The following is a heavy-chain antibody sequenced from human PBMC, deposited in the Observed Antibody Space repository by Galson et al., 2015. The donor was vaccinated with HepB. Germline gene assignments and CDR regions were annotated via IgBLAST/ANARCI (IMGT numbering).Heavy chain of an antibody. V-gene: IGHV3-30-3*02. CDR3: ANENTMVRGFDY. CDR2: ISYDGSNK. Sequence: SLRLSCAASGFTFSSYATHWVRQAPGKGLEWVAVISYDGSNKYYADSVKGRFTISRDNSKNTLYLQMNSLRAEDTAVYYCANENTMVRGFDYWGQGTLVTVSS. D-gene: IGHD3-10*01. CDR1: GFTFSSYA. J-gene: IGHJ4*02.